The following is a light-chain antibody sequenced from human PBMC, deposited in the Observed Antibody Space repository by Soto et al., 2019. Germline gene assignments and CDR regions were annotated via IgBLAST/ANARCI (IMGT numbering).Light chain of an antibody. CDR2: KAS. CDR3: QQANSFPLT. V-gene: IGKV1-5*03. Sequence: DIQLTQSPSTLSASVGDRVTITCRASQTISSWLAWYQQKPGKAPKLLIYKASTLKSGVPSRFNGSGSGTDFTLTINNLQPEDLATYYCQQANSFPLTFGGGTKVDIK. J-gene: IGKJ4*01. CDR1: QTISSW.